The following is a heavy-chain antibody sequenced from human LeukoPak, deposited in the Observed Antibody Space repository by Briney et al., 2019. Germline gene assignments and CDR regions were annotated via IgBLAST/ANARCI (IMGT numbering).Heavy chain of an antibody. D-gene: IGHD2-15*01. V-gene: IGHV4-4*07. CDR1: GGSISSYY. J-gene: IGHJ4*02. CDR2: IYTSGST. Sequence: SETLPPTCTVSGGSISSYYWSWIRQPAGKGLEWIGRIYTSGSTNYNPSLKSRVTMSVDTSKNQFSLKLSSVTAADTAVYYCARDHCSGGSCYASWYYFDYWGQGTLVTVSS. CDR3: ARDHCSGGSCYASWYYFDY.